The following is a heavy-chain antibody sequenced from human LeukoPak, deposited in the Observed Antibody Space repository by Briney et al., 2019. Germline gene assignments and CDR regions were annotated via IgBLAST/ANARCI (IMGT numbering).Heavy chain of an antibody. CDR2: IRYDGSNK. CDR1: GFTFSNFG. Sequence: GGPLRLSCAASGFTFSNFGIHWVRQAPGKGLQWVAFIRYDGSNKYYADSVKGRFTISRDNSKNTLYLQMNSLRAEDTAVYYCARDPNKQYPHYYMDVWGKGTTVTVSS. J-gene: IGHJ6*03. V-gene: IGHV3-30*02. CDR3: ARDPNKQYPHYYMDV. D-gene: IGHD4-11*01.